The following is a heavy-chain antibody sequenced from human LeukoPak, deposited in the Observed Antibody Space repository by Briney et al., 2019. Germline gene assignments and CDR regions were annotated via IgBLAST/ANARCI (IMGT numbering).Heavy chain of an antibody. V-gene: IGHV5-51*01. CDR3: ARLLHSPGITSSYYSYMDV. CDR1: GYSFTTNW. CDR2: IYPGDSDT. J-gene: IGHJ6*03. D-gene: IGHD1-1*01. Sequence: GVSLQISCQGSGYSFTTNWIGWVRPMPEKGLEWMGIIYPGDSDTRYSPSFQGQVTISADKSISTAYLQWTSLKASDTAMYYCARLLHSPGITSSYYSYMDVWGTGTTVTASS.